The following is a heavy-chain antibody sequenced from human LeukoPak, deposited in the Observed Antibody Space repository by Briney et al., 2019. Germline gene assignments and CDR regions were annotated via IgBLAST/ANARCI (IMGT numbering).Heavy chain of an antibody. V-gene: IGHV1-2*06. CDR3: AREMVRGVMVC. J-gene: IGHJ4*02. CDR2: INPNSGDT. CDR1: GYTFTGYY. D-gene: IGHD3-10*01. Sequence: ASVKVSCKASGYTFTGYYMHWVRQAPGRGLEWMGRINPNSGDTNYAQKFQGRVTMTRDTSISTAYMELSRLRSDDTAVYYCAREMVRGVMVCWGQGTLVTVSS.